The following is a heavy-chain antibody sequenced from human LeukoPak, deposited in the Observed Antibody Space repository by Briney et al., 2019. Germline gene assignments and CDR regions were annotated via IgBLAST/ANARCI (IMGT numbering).Heavy chain of an antibody. CDR3: ASGDRVTMLRGGNIGYFDY. CDR1: GYTFGGYY. V-gene: IGHV1-2*02. J-gene: IGHJ4*02. Sequence: GASVKVSCKASGYTFGGYYMHWVRQAPGQGLEWMGWINPNSGGTDYAQKFQGRVTMTRDTSISTAYMELSRLRSDDTAVYYCASGDRVTMLRGGNIGYFDYWGQGTLVTVSS. D-gene: IGHD3-10*01. CDR2: INPNSGGT.